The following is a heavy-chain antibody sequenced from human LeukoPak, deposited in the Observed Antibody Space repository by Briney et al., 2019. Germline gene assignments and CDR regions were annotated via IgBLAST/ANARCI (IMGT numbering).Heavy chain of an antibody. CDR2: IYYSGTT. V-gene: IGHV4-39*02. CDR3: ARGHYFASGNYYRGWFDP. CDR1: GGSISNTYYY. Sequence: SETLSLTCTVTGGSISNTYYYWAWIRQPPGKGLEWIGTIYYSGTTYYNPSLKSRVTISVDTSKNHFSLKLSSVTAADTAVYYCARGHYFASGNYYRGWFDPWGQGSLVTVSP. J-gene: IGHJ5*02. D-gene: IGHD3-10*01.